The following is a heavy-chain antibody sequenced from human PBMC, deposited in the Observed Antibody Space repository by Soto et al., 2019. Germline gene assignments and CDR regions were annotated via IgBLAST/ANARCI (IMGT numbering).Heavy chain of an antibody. D-gene: IGHD2-2*01. CDR2: ISGSGGST. Sequence: EVQLLEPGGTLVQPGGSLRLSCAASGFIYGNYAMNWVRQAPGKGLEWASVISGSGGSTNYAGSVKGRFTISRDNSKNTLYLQMNSLRAEDTAVYYCAKVPASLKTLDYWGQGTLVTVSS. J-gene: IGHJ4*01. CDR3: AKVPASLKTLDY. CDR1: GFIYGNYA. V-gene: IGHV3-23*01.